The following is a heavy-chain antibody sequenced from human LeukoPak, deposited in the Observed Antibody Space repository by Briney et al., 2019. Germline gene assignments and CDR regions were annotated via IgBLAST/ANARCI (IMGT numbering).Heavy chain of an antibody. CDR3: ARRGDTNPHDAFDI. CDR1: GGTFSSYA. CDR2: IIPIFGTA. D-gene: IGHD3-10*01. Sequence: GASVKVSCKASGGTFSSYAISWVRQAPGQGLEWMGGIIPIFGTANYAQKFQGRVTITADESTSTAYMELSSLRSEDTAVYYCARRGDTNPHDAFDIWGQGTMVTVSS. J-gene: IGHJ3*02. V-gene: IGHV1-69*13.